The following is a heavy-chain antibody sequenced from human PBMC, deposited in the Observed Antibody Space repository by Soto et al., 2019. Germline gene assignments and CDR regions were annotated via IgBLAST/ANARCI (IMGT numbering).Heavy chain of an antibody. J-gene: IGHJ3*02. CDR2: FDPEDGET. CDR3: ATFYLSGDYLFVFDI. CDR1: GYTLTELS. Sequence: GASVKVSCKVSGYTLTELSMHWVRQAPGKGLEWMGGFDPEDGETINAQKIQGRVTMTEDTSTDTDYMELSSLRYENTAVYYYATFYLSGDYLFVFDIWGQGTMVTVSS. D-gene: IGHD4-17*01. V-gene: IGHV1-24*01.